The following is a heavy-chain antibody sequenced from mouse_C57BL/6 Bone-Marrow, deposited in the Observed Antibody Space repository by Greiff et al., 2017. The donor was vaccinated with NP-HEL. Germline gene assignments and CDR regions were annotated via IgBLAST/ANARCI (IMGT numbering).Heavy chain of an antibody. CDR3: ARATVVAKGPPYFDY. J-gene: IGHJ2*01. V-gene: IGHV1-78*01. CDR1: GYTFTDHT. CDR2: IYPRDGST. Sequence: QVQLQQSDAELVKPGASVKISCKVSGYTFTDHTIHWMKQRPEQGLEWIGYIYPRDGSTKYNEKLKGKATLTADKSSSTAYMQLNSLTSEDSAVYFCARATVVAKGPPYFDYWGQGTTLTVSS. D-gene: IGHD1-1*01.